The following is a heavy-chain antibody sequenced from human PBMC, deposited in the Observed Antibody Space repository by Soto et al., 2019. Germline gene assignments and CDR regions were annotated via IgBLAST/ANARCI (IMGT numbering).Heavy chain of an antibody. Sequence: ASDNLSLTCTVSGCSISSYYWTWIRQPPRKGLEWIGYIYYSGRTNYNPSLKSRVSISVDTSKNHFSLQLRSVTAADTAVYYSARVCVDDFGDSGGFEYWCPGNLVNVSS. CDR1: GCSISSYY. J-gene: IGHJ4*02. V-gene: IGHV4-59*01. D-gene: IGHD4-17*01. CDR3: ARVCVDDFGDSGGFEY. CDR2: IYYSGRT.